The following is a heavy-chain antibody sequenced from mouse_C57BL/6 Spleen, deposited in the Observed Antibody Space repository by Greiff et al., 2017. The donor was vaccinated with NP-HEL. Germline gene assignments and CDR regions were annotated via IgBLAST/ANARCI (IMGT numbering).Heavy chain of an antibody. Sequence: QVTLKECGPGILQSSQTLSLTCSFSGFSLSTSGMGVSWIRQPSGKGLEWLAHIYWDDDKRYNPSLKSRLTISKDTSRNQVFLKITSVDTADTATYYCARRADYYGSSYYFDYWGQGTTLTVSS. J-gene: IGHJ2*01. CDR2: IYWDDDK. D-gene: IGHD1-1*01. CDR1: GFSLSTSGMG. CDR3: ARRADYYGSSYYFDY. V-gene: IGHV8-12*01.